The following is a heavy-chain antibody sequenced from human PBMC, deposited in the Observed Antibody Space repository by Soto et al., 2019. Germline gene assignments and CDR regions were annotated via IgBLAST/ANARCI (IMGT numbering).Heavy chain of an antibody. CDR2: VYHSGSA. CDR3: ARIAVVPAALDP. CDR1: GASTSSSHW. V-gene: IGHV4-4*02. J-gene: IGHJ5*02. Sequence: SETLSLTCDVSGASTSSSHWWCWLRQPPGKGLEWIGEVYHSGSANYNPSLKSRVTMSVDKSKNQFSLRLSSVTAADTALYYCARIAVVPAALDPWGQGTLVTVSS. D-gene: IGHD2-2*01.